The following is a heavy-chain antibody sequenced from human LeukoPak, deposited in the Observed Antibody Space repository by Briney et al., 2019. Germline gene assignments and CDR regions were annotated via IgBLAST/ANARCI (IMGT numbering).Heavy chain of an antibody. V-gene: IGHV4-34*01. CDR2: IYYSGST. CDR1: GGSFSGYY. CDR3: ARHVPARVAARWFDP. J-gene: IGHJ5*02. D-gene: IGHD2-15*01. Sequence: PSETLSLTCAVYGGSFSGYYWSWIRQPPGKGLGWIGSIYYSGSTYYNPSLKSRVTISVDTSKNQFSLKLSSVTAADTAVYYCARHVPARVAARWFDPWGQGTLVTVSS.